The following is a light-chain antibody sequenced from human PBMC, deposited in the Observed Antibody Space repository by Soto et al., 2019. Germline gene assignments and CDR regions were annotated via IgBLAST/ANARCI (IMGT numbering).Light chain of an antibody. CDR3: QHYDHLPIT. Sequence: DIQTTQSPSSLSASVGDRVTITFQASQDITNYLNWYQQKPGKAPRLLLYDASSLETGVPSRFSGSGSGTDFTFTISSLQPEDIATYYCQHYDHLPITFGQGTRLEI. CDR1: QDITNY. CDR2: DAS. V-gene: IGKV1-33*01. J-gene: IGKJ5*01.